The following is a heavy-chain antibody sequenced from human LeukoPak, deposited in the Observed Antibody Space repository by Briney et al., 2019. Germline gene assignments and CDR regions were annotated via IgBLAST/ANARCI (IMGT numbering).Heavy chain of an antibody. CDR1: GSSFTSSW. CDR3: AIYSDTYYFDH. J-gene: IGHJ4*02. Sequence: GASLQISCKGSGSSFTSSWIGWVRQLPGKGLEWMGIIYPGDSDTRYSPSFQGQVTIAADKSISTAYLQWSSLKASDTAMYYCAIYSDTYYFDHWGQGTLVTVSS. CDR2: IYPGDSDT. D-gene: IGHD1-26*01. V-gene: IGHV5-51*01.